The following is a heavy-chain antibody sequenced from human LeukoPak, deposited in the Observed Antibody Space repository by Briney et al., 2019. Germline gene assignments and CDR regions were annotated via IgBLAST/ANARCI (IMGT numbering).Heavy chain of an antibody. J-gene: IGHJ3*02. V-gene: IGHV3-74*01. CDR1: GFTFSRHW. D-gene: IGHD1-26*01. Sequence: GGSLRLSCAASGFTFSRHWMHWVRQAPGKGLVWVSRINSDGSSTTYADAVKGRFTISRDNAKNTLYLQLNSLRAEDTAVYYCAREGAFRGNDAHDIWGQGTMVTVSS. CDR3: AREGAFRGNDAHDI. CDR2: INSDGSST.